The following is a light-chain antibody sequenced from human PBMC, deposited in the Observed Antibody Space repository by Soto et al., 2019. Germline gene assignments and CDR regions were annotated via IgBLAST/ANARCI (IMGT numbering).Light chain of an antibody. CDR1: QSISSS. Sequence: DMYSTPYPSSLSSSISNPITITFRASQSISSSLNWFQHSPGQPPKLLLFAASNLHAGVPPRFSGSGSGTSFSLTIRSLQPEDFVTYYCLQSFDWPRTFGQGAKVDIK. CDR3: LQSFDWPRT. CDR2: AAS. V-gene: IGKV1-39*01. J-gene: IGKJ1*01.